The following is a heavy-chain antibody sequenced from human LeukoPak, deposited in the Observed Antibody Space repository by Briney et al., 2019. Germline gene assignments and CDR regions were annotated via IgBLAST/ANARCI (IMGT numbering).Heavy chain of an antibody. J-gene: IGHJ5*02. D-gene: IGHD5-18*01. Sequence: TTSETLSLTCAVYGGSFSGYYWSWIRQPPGKGLEWIGEINHSGSTNYNPSLKSRVTISVDTSKNQFSLKLSSVTAADTAVYYCARGGNRYSYGIRIAPYNWFDPWGQGTLVTVSS. CDR1: GGSFSGYY. CDR3: ARGGNRYSYGIRIAPYNWFDP. CDR2: INHSGST. V-gene: IGHV4-34*01.